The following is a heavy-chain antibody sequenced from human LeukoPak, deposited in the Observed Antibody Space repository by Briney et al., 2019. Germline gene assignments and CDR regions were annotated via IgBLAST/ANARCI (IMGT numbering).Heavy chain of an antibody. Sequence: SVKDSCKASGDTFGNYAINRVRQAPGQGLEWMGRIIPIFPVANYAQKFQGRVTITADKATSTAYLELSSLRSEDTAVYYCASDPKVVAVPDGRNDRNDPWGQGTPVIVSA. D-gene: IGHD1-1*01. CDR1: GDTFGNYA. V-gene: IGHV1-69*04. CDR2: IIPIFPVA. J-gene: IGHJ5*02. CDR3: ASDPKVVAVPDGRNDRNDP.